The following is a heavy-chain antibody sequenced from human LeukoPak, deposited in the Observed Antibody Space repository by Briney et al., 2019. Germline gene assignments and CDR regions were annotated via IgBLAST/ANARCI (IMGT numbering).Heavy chain of an antibody. CDR2: IYTSGST. CDR1: GGSISSGSYY. CDR3: ARDISGSRYYYYYMDV. J-gene: IGHJ6*03. V-gene: IGHV4-61*02. Sequence: SQTLSLTCTVSGGSISSGSYYWSWIRQPAGKGLEWIGRIYTSGSTNYNPSLKSRVTISVDTSKNQFSLKLSSVTAADTAVYYCARDISGSRYYYYYMDVWGKGTTVTISS. D-gene: IGHD5-12*01.